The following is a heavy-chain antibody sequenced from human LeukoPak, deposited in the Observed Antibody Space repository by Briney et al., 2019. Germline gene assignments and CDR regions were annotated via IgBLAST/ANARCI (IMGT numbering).Heavy chain of an antibody. Sequence: ASVKVSCKASGYTFTGYYMHWVRQAPGQELEWMGWINPNNGGTNYAQKFQGRVTMARDTSITTTYMELSSLRSDDTAVYYCARDSGDYYGSGSQFDPWGQGTLVTVSS. CDR3: ARDSGDYYGSGSQFDP. CDR1: GYTFTGYY. CDR2: INPNNGGT. D-gene: IGHD3-10*01. J-gene: IGHJ5*02. V-gene: IGHV1-2*02.